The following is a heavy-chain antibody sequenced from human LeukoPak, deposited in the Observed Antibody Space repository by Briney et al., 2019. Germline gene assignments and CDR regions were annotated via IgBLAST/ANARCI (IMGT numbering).Heavy chain of an antibody. CDR1: GYIFTSYA. J-gene: IGHJ4*02. CDR2: INTNTGNP. D-gene: IGHD2-2*01. Sequence: ASVKVSCKASGYIFTSYAMNWVRQAPGQGLEWMGWINTNTGNPTYAQGFTGRFVFSLDTSVSTAYLQISSLKAEDTAVYYCARAPYCSSTSCYAGDFDYWGQGTLVTVSS. V-gene: IGHV7-4-1*02. CDR3: ARAPYCSSTSCYAGDFDY.